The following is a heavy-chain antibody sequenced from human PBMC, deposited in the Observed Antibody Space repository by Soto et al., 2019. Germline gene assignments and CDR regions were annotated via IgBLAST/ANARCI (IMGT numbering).Heavy chain of an antibody. CDR2: IYWDDDK. CDR3: AHFPNSYQYDWFYP. CDR1: GFSLTTRGVG. V-gene: IGHV2-5*02. Sequence: QITLKESGPTLVKPTQTLTLTCTFSGFSLTTRGVGVGWIRQPPGKALECLALIYWDDDKRYSPSLQSRLSSTNDTSKHQLVLKMTNVHPVDTATYYCAHFPNSYQYDWFYPWGQGTLVSVSS. D-gene: IGHD3-16*01. J-gene: IGHJ5*02.